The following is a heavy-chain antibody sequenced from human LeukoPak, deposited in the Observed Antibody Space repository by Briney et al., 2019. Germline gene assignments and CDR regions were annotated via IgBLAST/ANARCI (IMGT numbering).Heavy chain of an antibody. CDR2: IDPSDSYT. CDR1: GYSFTNYW. V-gene: IGHV5-10-1*01. J-gene: IGHJ2*01. Sequence: GESLRISCKGSGYSFTNYWINWVRQMPGKGLEWMGRIDPSDSYTNYSPSFQGNVTISADKSTSTAYLQWSSLKASDTAMYYCARQGRGYSGYDSPWYFALWGRGTLVTVSS. D-gene: IGHD5-12*01. CDR3: ARQGRGYSGYDSPWYFAL.